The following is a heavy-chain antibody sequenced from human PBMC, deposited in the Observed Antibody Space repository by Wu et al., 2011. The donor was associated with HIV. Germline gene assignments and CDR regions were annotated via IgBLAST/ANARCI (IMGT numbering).Heavy chain of an antibody. CDR3: ARGAAITMVRENWFDP. Sequence: QVQLVQSGAEVKKPGASVKVSCKASGYTFTAYYMHWLRQAPGQGLEWMGWINPHSGGTNFAQKFQGRVTITRNTSISTAYMELSSLRSEDTAVYYCARGAAITMVRENWFDPWGQGTLVTVSS. J-gene: IGHJ5*02. CDR2: INPHSGGT. V-gene: IGHV1-2*02. D-gene: IGHD3-10*01. CDR1: GYTFTAYY.